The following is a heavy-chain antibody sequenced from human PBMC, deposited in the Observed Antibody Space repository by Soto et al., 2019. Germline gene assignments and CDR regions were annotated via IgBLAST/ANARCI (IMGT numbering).Heavy chain of an antibody. J-gene: IGHJ6*02. Sequence: QVQLQESGPGLVKPSETMSLSCTVSGGSISSYYWSWFRQSPGKRMEWIGYVHHSWGSSYNPSLQSRVAISLATSKSQFPLKVTSVTATAPPVYYCARQGFGPLHGLVDVWGQGTTVTVSS. CDR3: ARQGFGPLHGLVDV. CDR2: VHHSWGS. V-gene: IGHV4-59*08. CDR1: GGSISSYY. D-gene: IGHD3-10*01.